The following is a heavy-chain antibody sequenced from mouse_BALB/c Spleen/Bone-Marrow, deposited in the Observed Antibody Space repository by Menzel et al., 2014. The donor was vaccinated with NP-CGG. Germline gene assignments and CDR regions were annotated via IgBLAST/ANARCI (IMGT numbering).Heavy chain of an antibody. Sequence: VQLQQSGPGLVKPSQSLSLTCTVTGYSITSDYAWNWIRQFPGNELEWMGYISYSGSTSYNPSRKSRISITRDTSKNQFFLQLNSVTTEDTATYYCSHWAYYYAMDYWGQGTSVTVSS. CDR1: GYSITSDYA. CDR3: SHWAYYYAMDY. J-gene: IGHJ4*01. CDR2: ISYSGST. V-gene: IGHV3-2*02. D-gene: IGHD4-1*01.